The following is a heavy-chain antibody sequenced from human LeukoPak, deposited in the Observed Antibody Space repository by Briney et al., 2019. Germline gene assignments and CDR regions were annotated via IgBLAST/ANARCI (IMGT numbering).Heavy chain of an antibody. Sequence: KPSETLSLTCTVSGGSISSYYWSWIRQPPGKGLEWIGEVNHSGSTNYNPSLKSRVTISVDTSKNQFSLRLSSLTAADTAVYYCARGVRGGDWFFDLWGRGTLVTVSS. CDR3: ARGVRGGDWFFDL. CDR1: GGSISSYY. V-gene: IGHV4-34*01. J-gene: IGHJ2*01. D-gene: IGHD2-21*01. CDR2: VNHSGST.